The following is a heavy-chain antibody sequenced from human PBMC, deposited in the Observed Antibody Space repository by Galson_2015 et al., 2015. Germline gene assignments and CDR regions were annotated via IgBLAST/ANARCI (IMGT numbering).Heavy chain of an antibody. Sequence: SVKVSCTASGYTFTSYDINWVRQAPGQGLEWMGWMNPNSGNTGYAQKFQGRVTMTRNTSISTAYMELSSLRSEDTAVYYCARFYKAGYDFWSGYYRWFDPWGQGTLVTVSS. CDR2: MNPNSGNT. D-gene: IGHD3-3*01. J-gene: IGHJ5*02. CDR3: ARFYKAGYDFWSGYYRWFDP. V-gene: IGHV1-8*01. CDR1: GYTFTSYD.